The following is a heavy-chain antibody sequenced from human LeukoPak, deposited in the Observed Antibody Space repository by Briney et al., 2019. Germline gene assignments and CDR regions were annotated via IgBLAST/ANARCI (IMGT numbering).Heavy chain of an antibody. Sequence: ASVKVSCTASGYTFTSYDINWVRQATGQGLEWMGWMNPNSGNTGYAQKFQGRVTMTRNTSISTAYMELSSLRSEDTAVYYCARGTLLRAVAGTLPTYYYYGMDVWGQGTTVTVSS. J-gene: IGHJ6*02. D-gene: IGHD6-19*01. CDR3: ARGTLLRAVAGTLPTYYYYGMDV. V-gene: IGHV1-8*01. CDR1: GYTFTSYD. CDR2: MNPNSGNT.